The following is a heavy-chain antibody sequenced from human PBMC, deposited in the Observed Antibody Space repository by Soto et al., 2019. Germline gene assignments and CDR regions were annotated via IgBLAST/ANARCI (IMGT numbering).Heavy chain of an antibody. Sequence: GASVKVSCKASGGTFSSYAISWVRQAPGQGLEWMGGIIPIFGTANYAQKFQGRVTITADESTSTAYMELSSLRSEDTAVYYCARDQSRVTRYNYWFDPWGQGTLVTVSS. CDR1: GGTFSSYA. V-gene: IGHV1-69*13. CDR2: IIPIFGTA. CDR3: ARDQSRVTRYNYWFDP. J-gene: IGHJ5*02. D-gene: IGHD1-20*01.